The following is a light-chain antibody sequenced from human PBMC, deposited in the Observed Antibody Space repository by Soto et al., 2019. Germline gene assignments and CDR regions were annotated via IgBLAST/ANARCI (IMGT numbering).Light chain of an antibody. CDR3: QHYGSSAYT. CDR1: QSVRSNY. CDR2: GAS. J-gene: IGKJ2*01. V-gene: IGKV3-20*01. Sequence: EFVLTQSPGTLSLSPGERATLSCRASQSVRSNYLAWYQQKPGQSPRLLIYGASNRDTGIPDRFSGSGSGTDFTLTISRLEPEDFAVFYCQHYGSSAYTFGQGTTLEIK.